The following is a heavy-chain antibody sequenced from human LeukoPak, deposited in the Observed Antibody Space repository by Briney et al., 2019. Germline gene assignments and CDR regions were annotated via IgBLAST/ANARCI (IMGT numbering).Heavy chain of an antibody. CDR1: GGFISGSSYH. CDR2: INYSWHT. D-gene: IGHD5-18*01. CDR3: APTYSYTRGGYDY. Sequence: SETLSLTCTVSGGFISGSSYHWGRIRQPPGKGLEWIGSINYSWHTYYNPSLESRVTISVDSSKNQFSLKVTSVTAADTALYYCAPTYSYTRGGYDYWGPGTLVTVSS. V-gene: IGHV4-39*01. J-gene: IGHJ4*02.